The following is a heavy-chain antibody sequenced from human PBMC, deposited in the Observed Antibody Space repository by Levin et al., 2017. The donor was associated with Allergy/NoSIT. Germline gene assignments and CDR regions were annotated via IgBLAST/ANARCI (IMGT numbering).Heavy chain of an antibody. CDR3: ARGDYGDYARIDY. D-gene: IGHD4-17*01. J-gene: IGHJ4*02. CDR1: GFTFSDYY. CDR2: ISSSGSTI. Sequence: GGSLRLSCAASGFTFSDYYMSWIRQAPGKGLEWFSYISSSGSTIYYEDSVKGRFTISRDNAKNSLYLQMNSLRAEDTAVYYCARGDYGDYARIDYWGQGTLVTVSS. V-gene: IGHV3-11*01.